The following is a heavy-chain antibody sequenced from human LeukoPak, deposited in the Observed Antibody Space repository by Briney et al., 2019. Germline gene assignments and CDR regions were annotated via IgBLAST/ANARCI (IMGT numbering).Heavy chain of an antibody. CDR1: GFTFSSYA. J-gene: IGHJ4*02. D-gene: IGHD3-22*01. CDR2: ISYDGSNK. V-gene: IGHV3-30*04. CDR3: AKVRYYYDSSGPTYYFDY. Sequence: GGSLRLSCAASGFTFSSYAMHWVRQAPGKGLEWVAVISYDGSNKYYADSVKGRFTISRDNSKNTLYLQMNSLRAEDTAVYYCAKVRYYYDSSGPTYYFDYWGQGTLVTVSS.